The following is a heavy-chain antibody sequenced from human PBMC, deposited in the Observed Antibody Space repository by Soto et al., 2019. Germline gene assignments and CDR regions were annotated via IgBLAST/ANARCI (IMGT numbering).Heavy chain of an antibody. D-gene: IGHD2-15*01. J-gene: IGHJ6*02. CDR3: ARAPVRLLVGMGYYYYYYCMYA. CDR1: GFTFSSYA. CDR2: ISYDGSNK. Sequence: QVQLVESGGGVVQPGRSLRLSCAASGFTFSSYAMHWVRQAPGKGLEWVAVISYDGSNKYYADSVKGRFTISRDHSKNTLYLQMTSLRAEDTAVYYCARAPVRLLVGMGYYYYYYCMYACGQGTTFTVAS. V-gene: IGHV3-30-3*01.